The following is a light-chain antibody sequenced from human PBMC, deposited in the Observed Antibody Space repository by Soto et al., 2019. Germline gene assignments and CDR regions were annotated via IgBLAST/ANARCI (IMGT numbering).Light chain of an antibody. Sequence: EIVLTQSPATLSLSPGERATLSCRTSQSVSNNYLAWYQQKPGQAPRLLIYGASNRATGIPDRFSGSGSGTDFTLTIDRLEPEDFAMYYCQQHGSSPITFGQGTRLEI. CDR1: QSVSNNY. CDR3: QQHGSSPIT. CDR2: GAS. V-gene: IGKV3-20*01. J-gene: IGKJ5*01.